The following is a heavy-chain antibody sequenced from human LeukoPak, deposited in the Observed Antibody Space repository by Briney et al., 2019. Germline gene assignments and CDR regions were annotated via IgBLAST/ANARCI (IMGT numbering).Heavy chain of an antibody. Sequence: SETLSLTCTVSGGSISSYYWSWIRQPPGKGLEWIGYIYYSGSTSYNPSLKSRVTISVDTSKNQFSLKLSSVTAANTAVYYCARVIDYYDSSGYYAAGAFDIWGQGTMVTVSS. J-gene: IGHJ3*02. CDR3: ARVIDYYDSSGYYAAGAFDI. CDR1: GGSISSYY. CDR2: IYYSGST. D-gene: IGHD3-22*01. V-gene: IGHV4-59*01.